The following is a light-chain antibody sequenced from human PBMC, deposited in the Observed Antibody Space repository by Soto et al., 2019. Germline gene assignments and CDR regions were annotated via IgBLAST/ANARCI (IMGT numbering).Light chain of an antibody. J-gene: IGKJ1*01. Sequence: EILMTQSPATLSVSPGERATLSCSASQSVSSSYLAWYQQKPGQAPRLLIYGASTRATGIPARFSGSGSGTEFTLTISSLQSEDFAVYYCQQYNNWPTFGQGTKVDIK. V-gene: IGKV3-15*01. CDR3: QQYNNWPT. CDR2: GAS. CDR1: QSVSSSY.